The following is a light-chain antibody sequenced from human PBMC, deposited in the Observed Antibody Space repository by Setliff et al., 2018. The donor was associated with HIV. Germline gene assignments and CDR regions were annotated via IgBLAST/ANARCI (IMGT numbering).Light chain of an antibody. CDR2: EVS. V-gene: IGLV2-23*02. CDR1: SSDIGTYNL. J-gene: IGLJ1*01. Sequence: LTQPASVSGSPGQSITISCTGTSSDIGTYNLVSWYQQYPGKAPKVMIYEVSRRPSGVSNRFSGSKSGNTASLTISGLQAEDEADYYCCSYSGRTSFVFGTGTKVTVL. CDR3: CSYSGRTSFV.